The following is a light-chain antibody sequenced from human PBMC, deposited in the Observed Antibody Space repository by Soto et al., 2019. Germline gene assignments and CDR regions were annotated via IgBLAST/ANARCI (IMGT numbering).Light chain of an antibody. CDR1: QNIDNC. Sequence: DIQMTQSPSTLSASVGDRVTITCRASQNIDNCLAWYQHKPGKAPKVLIYKASTLESGVPSRFSGSESGTEFTLTISSLQPADFATYYCQQYNSYPRTFGQGTTVEIK. CDR2: KAS. J-gene: IGKJ2*01. CDR3: QQYNSYPRT. V-gene: IGKV1-5*03.